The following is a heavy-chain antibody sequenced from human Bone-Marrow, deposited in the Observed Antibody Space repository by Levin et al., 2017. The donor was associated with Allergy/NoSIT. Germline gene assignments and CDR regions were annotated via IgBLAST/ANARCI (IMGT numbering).Heavy chain of an antibody. CDR2: INSDGSST. J-gene: IGHJ6*02. V-gene: IGHV3-74*01. D-gene: IGHD3-3*01. CDR1: GFTFSSYW. Sequence: AGESLKISCAASGFTFSSYWMHWVRQAPGKGLVWVSRINSDGSSTSYADSVKGRFTISRDNAKNTLYLQMNSLRAEDTAVYYCARVEKEFETDDFWSGYSFLFHRSTKNYYYYYGMDVWGQGTTVTVSS. CDR3: ARVEKEFETDDFWSGYSFLFHRSTKNYYYYYGMDV.